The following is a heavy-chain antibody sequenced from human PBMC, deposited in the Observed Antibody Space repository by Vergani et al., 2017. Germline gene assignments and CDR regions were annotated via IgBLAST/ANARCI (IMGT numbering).Heavy chain of an antibody. D-gene: IGHD2-21*01. CDR2: TYWNDDQ. CDR1: GFSLNTRGVS. J-gene: IGHJ6*03. CDR3: DYRNTECGATGCFYPFYCYFYMDV. Sequence: QITLKESGPKLVKPTQTLTLTCTFSGFSLNTRGVSVAWIRQPPGKALDWLALTYWNDDQHYSPSLNNRVTITKDTSKNQVVVTMTNMDYVDTGTYYSDYRNTECGATGCFYPFYCYFYMDVWGKGATVTVSS. V-gene: IGHV2-5*04.